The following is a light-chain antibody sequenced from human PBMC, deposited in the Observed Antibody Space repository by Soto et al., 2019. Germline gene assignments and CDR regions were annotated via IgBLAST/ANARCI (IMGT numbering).Light chain of an antibody. J-gene: IGLJ1*01. V-gene: IGLV2-11*01. Sequence: QSALTQPRSVSGSPGQSVTISCTGTSSDVGGYNYVSWYQQHPGKAPKLMIYDVSERPSGVPDRFSGSKSGNTASLTISGLQAEDEAYYYCCSYAGSYTYVFGTGTKLTVL. CDR3: CSYAGSYTYV. CDR2: DVS. CDR1: SSDVGGYNY.